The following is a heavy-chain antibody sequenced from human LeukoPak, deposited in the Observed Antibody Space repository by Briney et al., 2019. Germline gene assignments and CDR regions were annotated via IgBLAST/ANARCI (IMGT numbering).Heavy chain of an antibody. CDR2: IYYSGST. V-gene: IGHV4-59*11. CDR3: ARNYDILTGDDAFDI. J-gene: IGHJ3*02. CDR1: GGSISSHY. Sequence: SETLSHTCTVSGGSISSHYWSWIRQPPGKGLEWIGYIYYSGSTNYNPSLKSRVTISVDTSKNQFSLKLSSVTAADTAVYYCARNYDILTGDDAFDIWGQGTMVTVSS. D-gene: IGHD3-9*01.